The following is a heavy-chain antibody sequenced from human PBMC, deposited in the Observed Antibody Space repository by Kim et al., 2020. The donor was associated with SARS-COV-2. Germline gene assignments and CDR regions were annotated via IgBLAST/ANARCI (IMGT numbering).Heavy chain of an antibody. V-gene: IGHV4-59*13. CDR3: ARGHHGHSY. Sequence: SETLSLTCTASGASISDFYWSWIRQPPGQGLEWIGYIHYSGSTSYNPSLQNRVTLSVDSSKNQFSLKVTSMTVADTAMYYCARGHHGHSYWGQGTLVTVSS. CDR1: GASISDFY. J-gene: IGHJ4*02. CDR2: IHYSGST. D-gene: IGHD3-3*02.